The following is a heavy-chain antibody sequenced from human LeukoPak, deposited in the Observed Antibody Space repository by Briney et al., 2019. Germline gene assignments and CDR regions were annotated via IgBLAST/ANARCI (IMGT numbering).Heavy chain of an antibody. Sequence: ASVKVSCKASGGTFSSYAISWVRQAPGQGLEWVGWINPNSGGTNYAQKFQGWVTMTRDTSISTAYMELSRLRSDDTAVYYCARAQQLGNNWFDPWGQGTLVTVSS. V-gene: IGHV1-2*04. D-gene: IGHD6-13*01. J-gene: IGHJ5*02. CDR3: ARAQQLGNNWFDP. CDR2: INPNSGGT. CDR1: GGTFSSYA.